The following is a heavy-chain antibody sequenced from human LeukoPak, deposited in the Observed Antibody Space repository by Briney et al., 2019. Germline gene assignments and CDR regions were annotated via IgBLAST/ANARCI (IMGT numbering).Heavy chain of an antibody. CDR3: ARVYYSSYILEMDV. D-gene: IGHD4-11*01. J-gene: IGHJ6*04. V-gene: IGHV3-48*01. CDR1: GFTFNTYS. Sequence: QPGGSLRLSCAASGFTFNTYSMNWVRQAPGKGLEWVSYISSSSSNIHYADSVKGRFTISRDNAKNSLYLQMNSPRVEDTAVYYCARVYYSSYILEMDVWGKGTTVTVSS. CDR2: ISSSSSNI.